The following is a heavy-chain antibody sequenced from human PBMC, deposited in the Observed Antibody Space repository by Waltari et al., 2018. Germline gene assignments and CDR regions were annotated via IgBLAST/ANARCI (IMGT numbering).Heavy chain of an antibody. CDR1: GFTFSTYN. CDR3: AREGSGFDP. Sequence: EVQLVESGGGLVQPGGSLRLSCAASGFTFSTYNFNWVCQAPGRGLQWVSFISSSGDITYYTDSVKGRFTISRDIAKNSLYLQMNSLRVEDTAVYYCAREGSGFDPWGQGTLVTVSS. J-gene: IGHJ5*02. V-gene: IGHV3-48*01. CDR2: ISSSGDIT.